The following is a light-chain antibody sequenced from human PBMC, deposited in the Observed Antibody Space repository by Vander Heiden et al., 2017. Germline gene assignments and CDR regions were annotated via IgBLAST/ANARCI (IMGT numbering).Light chain of an antibody. CDR2: GAS. J-gene: IGKJ4*01. CDR3: QQFGGSLT. Sequence: ETVLTQSPGTLSLSPGERATLSCRASQSVSSNFLAWYQQKPGQAPRLLIYGASSRATGIPDRFSGSRSGTDFSLTISRLEPEDFAVYFCQQFGGSLTFGGGTKVEIK. V-gene: IGKV3-20*01. CDR1: QSVSSNF.